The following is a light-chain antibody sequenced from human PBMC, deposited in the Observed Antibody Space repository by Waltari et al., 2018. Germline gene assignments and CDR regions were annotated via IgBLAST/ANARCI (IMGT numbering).Light chain of an antibody. J-gene: IGKJ4*01. CDR3: QQSYKTLPT. CDR2: AAS. CDR1: PSVGGY. Sequence: IQMTQSPSSLSASVGDSVTITCRASPSVGGYLNWYQQKSGKAPRLLIYAASDLQSGVPSRFRGSGSETDFTLTISPLQPEDFATYYCQQSYKTLPTFGGGTKVEIK. V-gene: IGKV1-39*01.